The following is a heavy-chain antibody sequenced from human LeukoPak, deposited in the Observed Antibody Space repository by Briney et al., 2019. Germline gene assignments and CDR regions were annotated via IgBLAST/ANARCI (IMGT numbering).Heavy chain of an antibody. V-gene: IGHV3-20*04. CDR2: INWNGGST. CDR1: GFTFDDYG. Sequence: PGGSLRLSCAASGFTFDDYGMSWVRQAPGKGLEWVSGINWNGGSTGYADSGKGRFTISRDNAKNSLYLQMNSLRAEDTALYYCARDPPIAAAGTEDYWGQGTLVTVSS. CDR3: ARDPPIAAAGTEDY. J-gene: IGHJ4*02. D-gene: IGHD6-13*01.